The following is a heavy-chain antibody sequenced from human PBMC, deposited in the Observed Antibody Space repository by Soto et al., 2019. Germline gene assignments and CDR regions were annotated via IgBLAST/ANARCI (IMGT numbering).Heavy chain of an antibody. J-gene: IGHJ4*02. V-gene: IGHV3-33*01. CDR3: ARGLNYDSSGYPWEVDY. CDR1: GFTFSSYG. CDR2: IWYDGSNK. Sequence: GSLRLSCAASGFTFSSYGMHWVRQAPGKGLEWVAVIWYDGSNKYYADSVKGRFTISRGNSKNTLYLQMNSLRAEDTAVYYCARGLNYDSSGYPWEVDYWGQGTLVTVSS. D-gene: IGHD3-22*01.